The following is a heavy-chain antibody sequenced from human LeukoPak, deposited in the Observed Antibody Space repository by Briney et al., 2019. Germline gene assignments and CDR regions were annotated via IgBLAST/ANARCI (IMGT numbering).Heavy chain of an antibody. CDR3: AAVWAGERWEPTYYYYYMDV. Sequence: GASVKVSFNASGGTFSSYAISWVRQGPGQGLEWMGGIIPIFGTANYAQKFQGRVTITTDESTSTAYMELSSLRSEDTAVYYCAAVWAGERWEPTYYYYYMDVWGKGTTVTVSS. J-gene: IGHJ6*03. V-gene: IGHV1-69*05. CDR1: GGTFSSYA. CDR2: IIPIFGTA. D-gene: IGHD1-26*01.